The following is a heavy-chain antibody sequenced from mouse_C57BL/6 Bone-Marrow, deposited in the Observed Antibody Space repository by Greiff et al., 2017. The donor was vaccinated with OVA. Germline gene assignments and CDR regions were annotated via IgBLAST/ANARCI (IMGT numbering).Heavy chain of an antibody. J-gene: IGHJ2*01. V-gene: IGHV5-4*01. CDR1: GFTFSSYA. CDR3: ARRGSYYGPDY. CDR2: ISDGGSYT. Sequence: EVQVVESGGGLVKPGGSLKLSCAASGFTFSSYAMSWVRQTPEKRLEWVATISDGGSYTYYPDNVKGRFTISRDNAKNNLYLQMSHLKSEDTAMYYCARRGSYYGPDYWGQGTTLTVSS. D-gene: IGHD2-1*01.